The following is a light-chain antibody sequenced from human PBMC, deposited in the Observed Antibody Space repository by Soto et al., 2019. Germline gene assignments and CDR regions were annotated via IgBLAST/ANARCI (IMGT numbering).Light chain of an antibody. Sequence: SYELTQPPSLSVSPGQTAGITCSGDALPRQYTHWYQQKPGQAPLLLIYKDTERPSGIPERFSGSSSGTTVTLTISGVQPEDEADYYCQSVGGRDTYVVFGGGTQLTVL. J-gene: IGLJ3*02. CDR3: QSVGGRDTYVV. CDR1: ALPRQY. CDR2: KDT. V-gene: IGLV3-25*03.